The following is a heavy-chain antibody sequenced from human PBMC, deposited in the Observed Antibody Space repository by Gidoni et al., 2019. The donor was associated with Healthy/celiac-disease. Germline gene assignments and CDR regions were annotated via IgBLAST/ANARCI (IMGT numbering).Heavy chain of an antibody. CDR1: GYTFTGYY. D-gene: IGHD2-15*01. J-gene: IGHJ1*01. CDR3: ARDLAGIYCSGGSCYYSFQH. Sequence: QVQLVQSGAEVKKPGASVKVSCKASGYTFTGYYMHWVRQAPGQGLEWMGWINPNSGGTNYAQKFQGRVTMTRDTSISTAYMELSRLRSDDTAVYYCARDLAGIYCSGGSCYYSFQHWGQGTLVTVSS. CDR2: INPNSGGT. V-gene: IGHV1-2*02.